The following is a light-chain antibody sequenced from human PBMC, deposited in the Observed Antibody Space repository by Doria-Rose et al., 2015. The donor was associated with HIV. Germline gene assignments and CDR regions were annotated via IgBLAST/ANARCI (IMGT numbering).Light chain of an antibody. J-gene: IGKJ5*01. Sequence: MTQSPETLSVSPGESATLSCRASQSVSTDLAWYQHKPGQAPRLLIWGASTRATGIPARFSGSGSGTEFTLTISSLQSEDFAIYFCRQYNNWPTFGQGTRLDIK. CDR2: GAS. CDR1: QSVSTD. CDR3: RQYNNWPT. V-gene: IGKV3-15*01.